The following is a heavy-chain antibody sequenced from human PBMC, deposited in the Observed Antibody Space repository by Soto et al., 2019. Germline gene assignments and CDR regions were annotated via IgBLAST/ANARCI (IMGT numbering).Heavy chain of an antibody. J-gene: IGHJ4*02. CDR2: IYYSGST. Sequence: PSETLSLTCTVSGGSISNSSYLWGWIRQPPGKGLQWIGYIYYSGSTNYNPSLKSRVTISVDTSKNQFSLKLSSVTAADTAVCYCARHKIYYYGDSLQPFDYWGQGTLVTVSS. V-gene: IGHV4-61*05. CDR3: ARHKIYYYGDSLQPFDY. D-gene: IGHD4-17*01. CDR1: GGSISNSSYL.